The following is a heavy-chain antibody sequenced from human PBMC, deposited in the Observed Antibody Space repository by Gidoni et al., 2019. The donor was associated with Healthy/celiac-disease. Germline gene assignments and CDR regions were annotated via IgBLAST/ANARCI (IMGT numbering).Heavy chain of an antibody. V-gene: IGHV3-30*01. CDR3: ARDSIFKYRTSRSNWFDP. CDR1: VFTFSSYA. J-gene: IGHJ5*02. D-gene: IGHD6-6*01. CDR2: ISYDGSNK. Sequence: QVQLVESAGGVVQRGRSLRLSSPASVFTFSSYAMHWVRQAPGKGLEWVAVISYDGSNKYYADSVKGRFTISRDNSKNTLYLQMNSLRAEDTAVYYCARDSIFKYRTSRSNWFDPWGQGTLVTVSS.